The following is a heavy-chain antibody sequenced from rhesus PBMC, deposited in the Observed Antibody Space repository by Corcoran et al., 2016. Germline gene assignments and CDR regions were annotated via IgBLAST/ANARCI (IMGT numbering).Heavy chain of an antibody. V-gene: IGHV5-43*01. J-gene: IGHJ4*01. CDR3: AKVRGVIIPDFDY. CDR1: GYSFTGSW. Sequence: EVQLVQSGEEVKRPGESLRISCKTSGYSFTGSWISWVGQLHGKGLEWMQTSYPGDSDTRYNPSFQGHVTISADKSISTTYLQWSSLKASDTATYYCAKVRGVIIPDFDYLGQVVLVTVSS. D-gene: IGHD3-34*01. CDR2: SYPGDSDT.